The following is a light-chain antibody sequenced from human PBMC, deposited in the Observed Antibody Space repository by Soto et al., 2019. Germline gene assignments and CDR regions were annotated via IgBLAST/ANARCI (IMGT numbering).Light chain of an antibody. CDR3: QQLNSTSLT. Sequence: DIQMTQSPSTLSGSVGDRVTITCRASQTISSWLAWYQQKPGKAPKVLMYAASTLQSGVPSRFSGSGSGTDFTLTISSLQPEDSATYYCQQLNSTSLTFGGGTKVDIK. J-gene: IGKJ4*01. CDR2: AAS. CDR1: QTISSW. V-gene: IGKV1-5*01.